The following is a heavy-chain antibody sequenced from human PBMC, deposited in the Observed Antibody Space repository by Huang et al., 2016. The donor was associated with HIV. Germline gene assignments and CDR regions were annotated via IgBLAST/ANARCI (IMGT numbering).Heavy chain of an antibody. CDR3: ARDVLRGLGYFDV. CDR1: GFTFSNYP. Sequence: QVQLVESGGGVVQPGGSLRLACAASGFTFSNYPLHWVRQAPGKVLEWVAVISDDDGSTTYFADSVKGRFTISRDNSKNTVYLQMSSLRADDTAVFYCARDVLRGLGYFDVWGRGTLVTVSS. V-gene: IGHV3-30-3*01. J-gene: IGHJ2*01. D-gene: IGHD4-17*01. CDR2: ISDDDGSTT.